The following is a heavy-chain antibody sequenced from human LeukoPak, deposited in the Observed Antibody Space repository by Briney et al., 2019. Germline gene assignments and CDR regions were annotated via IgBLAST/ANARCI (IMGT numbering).Heavy chain of an antibody. CDR3: ARTYTTVTRGYYYMDV. D-gene: IGHD4-17*01. CDR1: GYTFTSHG. V-gene: IGHV1-18*01. CDR2: ISAYNGNT. Sequence: ASVKVSCKASGYTFTSHGISWVRQAPGQGLEWMGWISAYNGNTNYAQKLQGRVTMTTDTSTSTAYMELRSLRSDDTAVYYCARTYTTVTRGYYYMDVWGKGTTVTVSS. J-gene: IGHJ6*03.